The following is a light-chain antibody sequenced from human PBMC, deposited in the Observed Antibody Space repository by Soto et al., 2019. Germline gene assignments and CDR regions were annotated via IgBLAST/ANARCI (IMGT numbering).Light chain of an antibody. V-gene: IGKV1-5*01. CDR2: DAS. CDR3: QQYTNTNNPWM. Sequence: DIQMTQSPSTLSASLGDRVTITCRASQTISTWMAWYQQKPGKAPKLLVYDASTLQSGVASRFSGSGSGTEFTLIISGLQPDDSATYYCQQYTNTNNPWMFGQGTKVEI. J-gene: IGKJ1*01. CDR1: QTISTW.